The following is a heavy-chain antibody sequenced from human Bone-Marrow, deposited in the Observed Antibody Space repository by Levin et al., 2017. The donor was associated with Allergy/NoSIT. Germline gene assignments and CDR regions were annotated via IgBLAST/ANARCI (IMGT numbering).Heavy chain of an antibody. Sequence: GGSLRLSCAASGFTFSNYDMTWVRQAPGKGLEWVSTLGASGERTEYADSVRGRFTISRDNSKNTLYLQMDSPRADATGVYQYAKDRPYCTGIRCRWPFGHRGQGTPVAVSS. CDR1: GFTFSNYD. J-gene: IGHJ4*02. CDR3: AKDRPYCTGIRCRWPFGH. CDR2: LGASGERT. D-gene: IGHD2-8*02. V-gene: IGHV3-23*01.